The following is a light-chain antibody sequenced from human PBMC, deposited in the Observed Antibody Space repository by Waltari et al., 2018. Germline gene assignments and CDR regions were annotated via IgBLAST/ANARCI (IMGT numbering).Light chain of an antibody. CDR1: SSDVGGYYY. J-gene: IGLJ2*01. Sequence: QSALAQPPSASGSPGQSVTIPCTGTSSDVGGYYYGSWYQQHPGKAPKLMIDEVSKRPSGVPDRFSGSKSGNTASLTVSGLQAEDEAAYYCSSYAGSNFVVFGGGTKVTVL. CDR3: SSYAGSNFVV. V-gene: IGLV2-8*01. CDR2: EVS.